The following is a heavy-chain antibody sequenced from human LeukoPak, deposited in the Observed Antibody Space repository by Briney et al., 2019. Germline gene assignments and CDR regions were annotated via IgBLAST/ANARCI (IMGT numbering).Heavy chain of an antibody. Sequence: GGSQALFCAPSGFTFSDYCMSWARHAPGGGRECLSCISGSRGGTYSVDSVKGRFTLSRDTSKNTLYLKTHSLRAEDSSLYHCARGRISPVYWGEGILFTVSS. CDR1: GFTFSDYC. D-gene: IGHD3-3*02. J-gene: IGHJ4*02. V-gene: IGHV3-23*01. CDR2: ISGSRGGT. CDR3: ARGRISPVY.